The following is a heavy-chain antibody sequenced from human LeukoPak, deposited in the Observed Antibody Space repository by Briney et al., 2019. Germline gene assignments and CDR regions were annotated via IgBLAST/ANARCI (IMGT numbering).Heavy chain of an antibody. Sequence: SVKVSCKGSGGTFSNNAISWVRQAPGQGLEWMGRIIPILDTPNYAQKFQGKVTITADKSMSTAFMELSSLRSEDTAVYYCARDPDTAMVMDWWGQGTLVTVSS. J-gene: IGHJ4*02. CDR1: GGTFSNNA. CDR3: ARDPDTAMVMDW. V-gene: IGHV1-69*04. CDR2: IIPILDTP. D-gene: IGHD5-18*01.